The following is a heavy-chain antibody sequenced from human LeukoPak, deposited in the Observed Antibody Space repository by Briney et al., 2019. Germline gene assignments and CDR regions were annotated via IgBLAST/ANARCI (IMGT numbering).Heavy chain of an antibody. CDR3: AIGWEMTTVTTSDY. Sequence: ASVKVSCKASGYTFTSYAFRWVRQAPGQGLEWMGWISAYNGNTNYAQKLQGRVTMTTDTSTSTAYMELRSLRSDDTAVYYCAIGWEMTTVTTSDYWGQGTLVTVSS. CDR2: ISAYNGNT. CDR1: GYTFTSYA. V-gene: IGHV1-18*01. D-gene: IGHD4-17*01. J-gene: IGHJ4*02.